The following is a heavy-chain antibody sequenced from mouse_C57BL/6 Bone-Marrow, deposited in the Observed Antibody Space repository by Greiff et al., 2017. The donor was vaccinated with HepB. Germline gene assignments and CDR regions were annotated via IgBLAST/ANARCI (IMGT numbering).Heavy chain of an antibody. CDR2: IDPENGDT. Sequence: EVQLQQSGAELVRPGASVKLSCTASGFNIKDDYMHWVKQRPEQGLEWIGWIDPENGDTEYASKFQGKATITADTSSNTAYLQLSSLTSEDTAVYYCTAYYSNPYYFDYGGQGTTLTVSS. D-gene: IGHD2-5*01. CDR1: GFNIKDDY. CDR3: TAYYSNPYYFDY. J-gene: IGHJ2*01. V-gene: IGHV14-4*01.